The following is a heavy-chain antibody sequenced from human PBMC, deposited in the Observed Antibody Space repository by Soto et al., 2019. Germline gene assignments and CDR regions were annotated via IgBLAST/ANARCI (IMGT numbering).Heavy chain of an antibody. J-gene: IGHJ4*02. CDR3: ARDVPLGH. CDR2: ISYDGSLK. V-gene: IGHV3-30-3*01. D-gene: IGHD3-16*01. CDR1: GFTFSGYA. Sequence: QVQLVESGGGVVQPGGSLRVSCAASGFTFSGYAMHWVRQAPGKGLEWVAFISYDGSLKYHADSVKGRFTTSRDNSQNTLYLQMNSLRPEDTAVYYCARDVPLGHWGQGALVTVSS.